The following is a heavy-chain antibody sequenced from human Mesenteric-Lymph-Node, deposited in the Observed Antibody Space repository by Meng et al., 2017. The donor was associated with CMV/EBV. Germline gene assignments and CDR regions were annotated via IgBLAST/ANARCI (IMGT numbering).Heavy chain of an antibody. D-gene: IGHD6-13*01. CDR3: TYYSSSFDY. J-gene: IGHJ4*02. CDR2: IRSKANSYAT. Sequence: LSCAASGFTFRGSAMHWVRQASGKGLEWVGRIRSKANSYATAYAASVKGRFTISRDDSKNTAYLQMNSLKTEDTAVYYCTYYSSSFDYWGQGTLVTVSS. V-gene: IGHV3-73*01. CDR1: GFTFRGSA.